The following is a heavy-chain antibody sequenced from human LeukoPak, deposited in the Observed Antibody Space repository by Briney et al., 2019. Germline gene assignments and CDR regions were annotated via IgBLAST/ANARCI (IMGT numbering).Heavy chain of an antibody. V-gene: IGHV3-66*01. CDR3: AKVEYSSNIPQH. D-gene: IGHD6-6*01. CDR2: IYSGGST. Sequence: GGSLRLSCAASGFTVSSNYMSWVRQAPGKGLEWVSVIYSGGSTYYADSVKGRFTISRDNSKNTQYLQMNSLRAEDTAVYYCAKVEYSSNIPQHWGQGTLVTVSS. J-gene: IGHJ1*01. CDR1: GFTVSSNY.